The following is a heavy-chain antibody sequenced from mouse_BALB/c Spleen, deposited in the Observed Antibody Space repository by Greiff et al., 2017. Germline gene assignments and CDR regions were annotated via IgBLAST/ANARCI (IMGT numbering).Heavy chain of an antibody. J-gene: IGHJ1*01. CDR2: ISYSGST. Sequence: VQLKESGPGLVKPSQSLSLTCTVTGYSITSDYAWNWIRQFPGNKLEWMGYISYSGSTSYNPSLKSRISITRDTSKNQFFLQLNSVTTEDTATYYCARGRGFTTAGYFDVWGAGTTVTVSS. CDR1: GYSITSDYA. V-gene: IGHV3-2*02. D-gene: IGHD1-2*01. CDR3: ARGRGFTTAGYFDV.